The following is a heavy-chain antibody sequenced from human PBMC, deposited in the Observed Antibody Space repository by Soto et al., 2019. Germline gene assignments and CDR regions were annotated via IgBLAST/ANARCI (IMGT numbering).Heavy chain of an antibody. Sequence: GGSLRLSCAASGFTFSSYDMHWVRQATGKGLERVSAIGTAGDTYYPGSVKGRFTISRENAKNSLYLQMNSLRAGDTAVYYCARGPTEYCSGGSCYRDGAFDIWGQGTVVTVSS. V-gene: IGHV3-13*01. CDR2: IGTAGDT. J-gene: IGHJ3*02. CDR1: GFTFSSYD. D-gene: IGHD2-15*01. CDR3: ARGPTEYCSGGSCYRDGAFDI.